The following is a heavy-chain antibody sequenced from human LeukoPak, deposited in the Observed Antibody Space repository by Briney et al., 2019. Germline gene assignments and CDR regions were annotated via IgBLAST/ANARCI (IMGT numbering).Heavy chain of an antibody. CDR1: GYTFTSYD. J-gene: IGHJ4*02. CDR3: ARVQYYYDSSGYNYFDY. D-gene: IGHD3-22*01. CDR2: IIPIFGTA. V-gene: IGHV1-69*05. Sequence: SVKVSCKASGYTFTSYDINLVRQATGQGLEWMGRIIPIFGTANYAQKFQGRVTITTDESTSTAYMELSSLRSEDTAVYYCARVQYYYDSSGYNYFDYWGQGTLVTVSS.